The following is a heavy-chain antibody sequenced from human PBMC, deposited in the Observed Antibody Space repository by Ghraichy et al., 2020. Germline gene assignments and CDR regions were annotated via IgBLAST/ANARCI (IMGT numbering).Heavy chain of an antibody. D-gene: IGHD6-13*01. CDR1: GGSFSGYY. CDR2: INHSGST. V-gene: IGHV4-34*01. CDR3: ARRLGGSWTTSSDY. Sequence: SETLSLTCAVYGGSFSGYYWSWIRQPPGKGLEWIGEINHSGSTNYNPSPKSRVTISVDTSKNQFSLKLSSVTAADTAVYYCARRLGGSWTTSSDYWGQGTLVTVSS. J-gene: IGHJ4*02.